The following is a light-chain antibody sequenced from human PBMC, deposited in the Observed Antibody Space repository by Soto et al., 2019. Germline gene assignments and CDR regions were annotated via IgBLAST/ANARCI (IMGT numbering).Light chain of an antibody. J-gene: IGLJ2*01. CDR3: LLSYSDARSVV. CDR2: DTS. V-gene: IGLV7-46*01. Sequence: QAVVTQEPSLTVSPGGTVTLTCGSITGAVTSGHYPYWFQQKPGQAPRTLIYDTSNKHSWTPARFSGSLLGDKAALTLSGAQPEDEAEYYCLLSYSDARSVVFGGGTKLTVL. CDR1: TGAVTSGHY.